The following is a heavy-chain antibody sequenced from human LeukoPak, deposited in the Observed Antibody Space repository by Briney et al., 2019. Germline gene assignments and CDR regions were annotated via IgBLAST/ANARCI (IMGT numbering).Heavy chain of an antibody. CDR1: GYTFTSYG. CDR3: TRCWSFDRGYCDF. V-gene: IGHV1-18*01. CDR2: VSAYNFGT. J-gene: IGHJ4*02. Sequence: ASVKVSCRTSGYTFTSYGITWVRQAPGQGPEWMGWVSAYNFGTDYAQKFQGRVTMTADTSTGTVYTELRSLKSDDTAIYYCTRCWSFDRGYCDFWGQGTLVTVSS.